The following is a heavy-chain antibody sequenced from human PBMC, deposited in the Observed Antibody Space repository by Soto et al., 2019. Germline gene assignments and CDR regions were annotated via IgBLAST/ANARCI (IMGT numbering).Heavy chain of an antibody. CDR3: ARRYCSGGSCYPSGWFDP. V-gene: IGHV1-69*02. Sequence: QVQLVQSGAEVKKPGSSVKVSCKASGGTFSSYTISWVRQAPGQGLEWMGRIIPILGIANYAQKFQGRVTITADKSTSTAYMALSSLRSEDTAVYYCARRYCSGGSCYPSGWFDPWGQGTLVTVSS. CDR2: IIPILGIA. CDR1: GGTFSSYT. D-gene: IGHD2-15*01. J-gene: IGHJ5*02.